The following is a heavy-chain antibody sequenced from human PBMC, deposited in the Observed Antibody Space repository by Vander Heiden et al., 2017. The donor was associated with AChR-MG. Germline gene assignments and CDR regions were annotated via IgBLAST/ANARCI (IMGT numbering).Heavy chain of an antibody. CDR1: GGTFRSYV. CDR2: SIPIFGTA. CDR3: ARVYHYDSSGDDAFDI. Sequence: VQLVQAGAEVKQPGPSVQVSCKASGGTFRSYVISWVGQAPGQGLEWMGGSIPIFGTANYAQKFQGRVTITADKSTSTAYMELSSLRSEDTAVYYCARVYHYDSSGDDAFDIWGQGTMVTVSS. V-gene: IGHV1-69*06. D-gene: IGHD3-22*01. J-gene: IGHJ3*02.